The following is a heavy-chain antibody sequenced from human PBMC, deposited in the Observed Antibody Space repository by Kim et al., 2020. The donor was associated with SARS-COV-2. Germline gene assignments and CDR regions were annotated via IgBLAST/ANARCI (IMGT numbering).Heavy chain of an antibody. CDR1: GGSFSGHY. D-gene: IGHD2-2*02. CDR2: IHQSGST. Sequence: SETLSLTCAVYGGSFSGHYWSWIRQPPGKGLEWIGEIHQSGSTNYNPSMKSRVTISIDTSKNQFSLNLSSVAAADTGFYYCARGRAGVVPAPILGIGPHDDYFIMDVWGHGTTVTVSS. J-gene: IGHJ6*02. V-gene: IGHV4-34*01. CDR3: ARGRAGVVPAPILGIGPHDDYFIMDV.